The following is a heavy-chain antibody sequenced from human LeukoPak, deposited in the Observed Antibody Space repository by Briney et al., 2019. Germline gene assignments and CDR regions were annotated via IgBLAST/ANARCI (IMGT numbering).Heavy chain of an antibody. D-gene: IGHD2-15*01. Sequence: GGSLSLSCTVSGFTFSVFEMNWVRQAPGKGLEWVSYITNSGSAIDYADSVKGRFTISRDNAKSSLYLQMSSLRAEDTAVYYCVRGGGPSYKYNAFDIWGQGTMVTVSS. CDR2: ITNSGSAI. J-gene: IGHJ3*02. V-gene: IGHV3-48*03. CDR1: GFTFSVFE. CDR3: VRGGGPSYKYNAFDI.